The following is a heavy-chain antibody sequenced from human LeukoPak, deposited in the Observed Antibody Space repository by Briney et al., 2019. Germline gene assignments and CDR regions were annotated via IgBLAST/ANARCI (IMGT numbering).Heavy chain of an antibody. J-gene: IGHJ6*02. CDR3: ARTLVATVYYYGMDV. D-gene: IGHD2-15*01. CDR2: INHSGST. CDR1: GGSFSGYY. V-gene: IGHV4-34*01. Sequence: SETLSLTCAVYGGSFSGYYWSWIRQPPGKGLEWIGEINHSGSTNYNPSLKSRVTISVDTSKNQFSLKLSSVTAADTAVYYCARTLVATVYYYGMDVWGQGTTVTVSS.